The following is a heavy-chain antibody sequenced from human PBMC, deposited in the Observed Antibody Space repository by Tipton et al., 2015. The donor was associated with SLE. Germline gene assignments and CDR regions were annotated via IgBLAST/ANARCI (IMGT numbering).Heavy chain of an antibody. D-gene: IGHD3-3*01. Sequence: LRLSCAASGFTFDDYAMHWIRQPAGKGLEWIGRIYTSGSTNYNPSLKSRVTISVDTSKNQFSLKLSSVTAADTAVYYCARGPDDFWSGYSEMDVWGKGTTVTISS. J-gene: IGHJ6*04. CDR2: IYTSGST. CDR1: GFTFDDYA. CDR3: ARGPDDFWSGYSEMDV. V-gene: IGHV4-4*07.